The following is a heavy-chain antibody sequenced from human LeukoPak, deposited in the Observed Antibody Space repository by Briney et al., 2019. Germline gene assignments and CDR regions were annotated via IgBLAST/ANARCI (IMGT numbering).Heavy chain of an antibody. J-gene: IGHJ4*02. CDR3: EVAHTPAVN. V-gene: IGHV4-34*01. CDR2: INHSGST. Sequence: SETLSLTCAVYGGSFSGYYWSWIRQPPGKGLEWIGEINHSGSTNYNPSLKSRVTISVDTSKNQFSLKLSSVTAADTAVYYCEVAHTPAVNWGQGTLVTVSP. D-gene: IGHD6-19*01. CDR1: GGSFSGYY.